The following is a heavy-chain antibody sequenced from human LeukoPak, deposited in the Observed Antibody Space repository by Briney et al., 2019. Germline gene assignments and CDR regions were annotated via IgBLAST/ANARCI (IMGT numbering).Heavy chain of an antibody. J-gene: IGHJ4*02. CDR1: GFTFSSYW. D-gene: IGHD1-1*01. CDR2: IMKDGTKK. Sequence: GGSLRLSCAASGFTFSSYWMSWVRQAPGKGLEWVANIMKDGTKKSYADSVKGRFTISRDNAKNSLSLQMNSLRVEDTAVYYCARAGWSDEGLDYWGQGSLVTVSS. V-gene: IGHV3-7*01. CDR3: ARAGWSDEGLDY.